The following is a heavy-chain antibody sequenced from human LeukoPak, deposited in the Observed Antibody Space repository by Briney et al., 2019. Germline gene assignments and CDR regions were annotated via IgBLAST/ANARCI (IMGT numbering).Heavy chain of an antibody. CDR1: GGSISSSSYY. V-gene: IGHV4-39*01. CDR3: ARQGRLLLQYYFDY. Sequence: PSETLSLTCTVSGGSISSSSYYWGWIRQPPGKGLEWIGSIYYSGSTYYNPSLKSRVTISVDTSKNQFSLKLSSVTAADTAVYYCARQGRLLLQYYFDYWDQGTLVTVSS. J-gene: IGHJ4*02. CDR2: IYYSGST. D-gene: IGHD3-22*01.